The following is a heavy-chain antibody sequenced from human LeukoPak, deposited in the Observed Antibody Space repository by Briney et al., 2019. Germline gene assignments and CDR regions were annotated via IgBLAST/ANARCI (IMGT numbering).Heavy chain of an antibody. D-gene: IGHD3-22*01. CDR1: SGSISSHY. CDR3: ARGPHYHDSSGYSLYYYYYMDV. Sequence: PSQTLSLTCTVSSGSISSHYWSWIRQPPGKGLEWIGYIYYSGSTDYNPSLKSRVTISVDTSKNQFSLKLSSVTAADTAVYYCARGPHYHDSSGYSLYYYYYMDVWGKGTTVTVSS. V-gene: IGHV4-59*11. CDR2: IYYSGST. J-gene: IGHJ6*03.